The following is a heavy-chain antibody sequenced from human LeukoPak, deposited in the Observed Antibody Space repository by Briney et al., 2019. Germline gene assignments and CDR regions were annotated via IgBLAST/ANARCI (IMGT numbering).Heavy chain of an antibody. J-gene: IGHJ4*02. CDR1: GFTFSSYW. CDR2: IKQDGSEK. CDR3: ARIGWPRLACCIFDY. V-gene: IGHV3-7*01. Sequence: TGGSLRLSCAASGFTFSSYWMSWVRQAPGKGLEWVANIKQDGSEKYYVDSVKGRFTISRDNAKNSLYLQMNSLRAEDTAVYYCARIGWPRLACCIFDYWGQGTLVTVSS. D-gene: IGHD5-24*01.